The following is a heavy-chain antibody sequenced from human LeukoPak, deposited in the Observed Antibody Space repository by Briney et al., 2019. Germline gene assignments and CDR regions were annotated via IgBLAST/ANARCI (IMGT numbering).Heavy chain of an antibody. D-gene: IGHD3-22*01. Sequence: SVKVSCKASGGTFTSYAISWVRQAPGQGLEWMGGIIPIFGTANYAQKFQGRVTITADESTSTAYMELSSLRSEDTAVYYCASPTAYYYDSSGYPFDYWGQGTLVTVSS. CDR1: GGTFTSYA. CDR2: IIPIFGTA. CDR3: ASPTAYYYDSSGYPFDY. V-gene: IGHV1-69*13. J-gene: IGHJ4*02.